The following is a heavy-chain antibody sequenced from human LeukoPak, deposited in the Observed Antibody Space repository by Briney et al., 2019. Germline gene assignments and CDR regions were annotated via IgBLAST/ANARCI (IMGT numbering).Heavy chain of an antibody. J-gene: IGHJ4*02. CDR2: IYYSGST. CDR3: ARGQSPHITIFGVAMCYFDY. CDR1: GGSISSYY. V-gene: IGHV4-59*01. Sequence: SETLSLTCTVSGGSISSYYWSWIRQPPGKGLEWIGYIYYSGSTNYNPSLKSRVTISVDTSKDQFSLKLSSVTAADTAVYYCARGQSPHITIFGVAMCYFDYWGQGTLVTVSS. D-gene: IGHD3-3*01.